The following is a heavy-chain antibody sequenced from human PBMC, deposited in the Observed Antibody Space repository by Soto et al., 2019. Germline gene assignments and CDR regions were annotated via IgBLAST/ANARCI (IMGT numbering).Heavy chain of an antibody. D-gene: IGHD2-21*02. J-gene: IGHJ4*02. CDR1: GYSFTGYY. CDR3: ARQLAYCGGDCYTEPLDY. V-gene: IGHV1-2*02. Sequence: QGQLVQSGAEVKKPGASVRVSCKTPGYSFTGYYVHWMRRAPGQGLEWMGWINPNTGGTKYAQKFQGRVTMTRDTSISTAYMELSRLTSDDTAVYYCARQLAYCGGDCYTEPLDYWGQGTLVTVSS. CDR2: INPNTGGT.